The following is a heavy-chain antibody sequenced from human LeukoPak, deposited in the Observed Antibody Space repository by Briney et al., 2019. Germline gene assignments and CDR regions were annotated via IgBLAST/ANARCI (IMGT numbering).Heavy chain of an antibody. J-gene: IGHJ4*02. Sequence: PGGSLRLSRAASGFTFDDYAMPWVRQAPGKGLEWVSGISWNSGSIGYADSVKGRFTISRDNAKNSLYLQMNSLRAEDTALYYCAKEKTIVGATIRGYFDYWGQGTLVTVSS. CDR3: AKEKTIVGATIRGYFDY. CDR1: GFTFDDYA. D-gene: IGHD1-26*01. V-gene: IGHV3-9*01. CDR2: ISWNSGSI.